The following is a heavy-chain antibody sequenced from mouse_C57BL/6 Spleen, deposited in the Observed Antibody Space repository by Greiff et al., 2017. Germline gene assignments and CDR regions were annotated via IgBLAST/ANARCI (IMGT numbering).Heavy chain of an antibody. J-gene: IGHJ2*01. V-gene: IGHV1-61*01. CDR1: GYTFTSSW. Sequence: VQLQQSGAELVRPGSSVKLSCKASGYTFTSSWMDWVKQRPGQGLEWIGNIYPSDSETHYNQKFKDKATLTVDKSSSTAYMPLSSLTSADSAVYYCAALNWGYFDYWGQGTTLTVSS. CDR3: AALNWGYFDY. CDR2: IYPSDSET. D-gene: IGHD4-1*01.